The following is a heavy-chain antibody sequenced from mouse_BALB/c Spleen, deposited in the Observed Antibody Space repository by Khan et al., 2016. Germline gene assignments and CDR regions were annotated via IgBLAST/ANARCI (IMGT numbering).Heavy chain of an antibody. J-gene: IGHJ4*01. CDR2: ISHSGST. V-gene: IGHV3-8*02. CDR1: GDSITSGY. D-gene: IGHD1-1*01. Sequence: EVQLVESGPSLVKLSQTLSLTCSVTGDSITSGYWNWIRKFPGNKLEYMGYISHSGSTYYNPSLKSRISITRDTSKNQYYLPLNSVTTEDTATYYCARCDGSTHGRGMDYWGQRTAVTVSA. CDR3: ARCDGSTHGRGMDY.